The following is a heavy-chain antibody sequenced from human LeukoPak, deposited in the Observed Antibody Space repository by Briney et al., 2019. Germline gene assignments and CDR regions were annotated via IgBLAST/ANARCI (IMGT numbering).Heavy chain of an antibody. CDR2: IDGNSGIK. CDR1: GFPFTMFG. D-gene: IGHD3-3*01. CDR3: ARTYDFGRGPPGDAFDN. V-gene: IGHV3-48*01. Sequence: GGSLRLSCAASGFPFTMFGMNWVRQAPGKGLQWVPYIDGNSGIKYYADSVQGRFTISRDNAQDSVFLQMTSLRVDDTAVYYCARTYDFGRGPPGDAFDNWGQGTLVTVPS. J-gene: IGHJ3*02.